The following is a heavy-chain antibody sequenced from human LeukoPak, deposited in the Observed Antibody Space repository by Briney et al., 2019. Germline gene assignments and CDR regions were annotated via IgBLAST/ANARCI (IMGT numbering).Heavy chain of an antibody. J-gene: IGHJ4*02. D-gene: IGHD3-10*01. CDR1: GFTLHDYG. CDR2: INWNGGST. Sequence: GGSRRLSCAASGFTLHDYGMNWVRQAPGKGLEWVSGINWNGGSTGYADSVKGRFTISRDNAKNSLYLQMNSLRAEDTALYYCARGPTYNSGSYLDYWGQGTLVTVFS. CDR3: ARGPTYNSGSYLDY. V-gene: IGHV3-20*04.